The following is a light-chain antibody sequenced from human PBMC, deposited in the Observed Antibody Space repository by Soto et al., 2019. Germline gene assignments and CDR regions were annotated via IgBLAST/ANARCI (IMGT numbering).Light chain of an antibody. CDR2: DAS. CDR1: QSVSSY. Sequence: EIVFTQSPSTLPLSPGERATLSCRASQSVSSYLAWYQQKPGQAPRLLIYDASNRATGIPARFSASGSGTEFTLTISSLQSEDFAIYYCQQYNNWPRGTFGQGTRLEIK. CDR3: QQYNNWPRGT. J-gene: IGKJ5*01. V-gene: IGKV3-11*01.